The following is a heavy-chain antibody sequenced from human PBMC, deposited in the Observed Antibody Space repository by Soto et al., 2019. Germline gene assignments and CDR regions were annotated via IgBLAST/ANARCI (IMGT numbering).Heavy chain of an antibody. J-gene: IGHJ5*02. CDR1: GYTFTSCD. V-gene: IGHV1-8*01. CDR3: ARRRTYSSGWYLQFRKWFDP. D-gene: IGHD6-19*01. CDR2: MNPNSGNT. Sequence: ASVKVSCKASGYTFTSCDINWVRQATGQGLEWMGWMNPNSGNTGYAQKFQGRVTMTRNTSISTAYMELSSLRSEDTAVYYCARRRTYSSGWYLQFRKWFDPWGQGTLVTVSS.